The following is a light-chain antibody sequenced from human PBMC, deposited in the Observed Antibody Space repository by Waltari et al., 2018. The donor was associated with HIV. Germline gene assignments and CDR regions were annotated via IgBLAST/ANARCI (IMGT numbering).Light chain of an antibody. V-gene: IGKV1-27*01. CDR3: QKYNSAPWT. J-gene: IGKJ1*01. CDR1: QGISNY. Sequence: DSQMTQSPSSLSASVGDRVTITCRASQGISNYLAWYQQKPGKVPKLLIYAASTLQSGVPSRFSGSGSGTDFTLTISSLQPEDVAAYFCQKYNSAPWTFGQGTKVEIK. CDR2: AAS.